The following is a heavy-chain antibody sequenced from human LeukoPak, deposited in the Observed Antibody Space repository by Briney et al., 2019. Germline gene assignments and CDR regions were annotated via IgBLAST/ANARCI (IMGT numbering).Heavy chain of an antibody. CDR2: INTNTGNP. CDR3: ARGEYSGYERGTAEGY. CDR1: GYTFTSYA. D-gene: IGHD5-12*01. V-gene: IGHV7-4-1*02. J-gene: IGHJ4*02. Sequence: GASVKVCCKASGYTFTSYAMNWVRQAPGQGLEWMGWINTNTGNPTYAQGFTGRFVFSLDTSVSTAYLQISSLKAEDTAVYYCARGEYSGYERGTAEGYWGQGTLVTVSS.